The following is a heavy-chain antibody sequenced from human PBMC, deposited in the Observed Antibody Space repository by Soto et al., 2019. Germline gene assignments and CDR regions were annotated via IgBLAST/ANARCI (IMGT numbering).Heavy chain of an antibody. CDR2: IIPIFGTA. D-gene: IGHD6-13*01. CDR1: GGTFSSYA. J-gene: IGHJ5*02. Sequence: VASVKVSCKASGGTFSSYAISWVRQAPGQGLEWMGGIIPIFGTANYAQKFQGRVTITADESTSTAYMELSSLRSEDTAVYYCARDSIAAAGLDPWGQGTLVTVS. V-gene: IGHV1-69*13. CDR3: ARDSIAAAGLDP.